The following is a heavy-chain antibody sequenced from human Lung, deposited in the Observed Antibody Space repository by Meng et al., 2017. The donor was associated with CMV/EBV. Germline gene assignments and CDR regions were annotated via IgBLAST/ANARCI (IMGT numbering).Heavy chain of an antibody. J-gene: IGHJ4*02. V-gene: IGHV3-49*04. D-gene: IGHD7-27*01. Sequence: GESLKISCAASGFAFADYAMSWVRQAPGKGLEWVSFIRSKSYGGTTLYAASVKGRFTISRDDSKGVAYLQMNSLRTEDTAIYYCTRTWLTGDTYYFDYWGQGTXVTXSS. CDR3: TRTWLTGDTYYFDY. CDR1: GFAFADYA. CDR2: IRSKSYGGTT.